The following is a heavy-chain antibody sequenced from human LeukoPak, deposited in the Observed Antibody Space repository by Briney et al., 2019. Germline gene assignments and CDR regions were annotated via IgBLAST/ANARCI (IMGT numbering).Heavy chain of an antibody. CDR2: INPNSGGT. CDR1: GYTFTGYY. CDR3: ARDYSSGWYDWYFDL. V-gene: IGHV1-2*06. J-gene: IGHJ2*01. D-gene: IGHD6-19*01. Sequence: ASVKVSCKASGYTFTGYYMHWVRQAPGQGLEWMGRINPNSGGTNYAQKFRGRVTMTRDTSISTAYMELSRLRSDDTAVYYCARDYSSGWYDWYFDLWGRGTLVTVSS.